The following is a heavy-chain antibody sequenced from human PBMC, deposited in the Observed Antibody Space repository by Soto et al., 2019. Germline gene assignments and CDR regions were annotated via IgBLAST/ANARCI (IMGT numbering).Heavy chain of an antibody. CDR3: ARDLGGCSAGSCRYNWLDS. D-gene: IGHD2-15*01. Sequence: QVQLVQSGAEVKKPGSSVKVSCKASGDTFTNYAISWVRQAPGQGLEWMGGIIPIYGTAHYAQKFQDRVTITADKSTSTADMELSSLRPEDTAVYYCARDLGGCSAGSCRYNWLDSWGQGTLVTVSS. J-gene: IGHJ5*01. CDR1: GDTFTNYA. V-gene: IGHV1-69*06. CDR2: IIPIYGTA.